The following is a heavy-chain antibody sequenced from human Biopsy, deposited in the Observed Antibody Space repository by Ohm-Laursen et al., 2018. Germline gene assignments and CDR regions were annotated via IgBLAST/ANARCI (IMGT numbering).Heavy chain of an antibody. CDR1: GYAVTEFS. Sequence: ASVKVSCKVSGYAVTEFSMHWVRQAPGKGLEWMGGFAPENGKTIYAQKFQGRVTMTEDTSTDTAYMELSSLRSEDMAVYYCAADINVWNVNYWGQGTQVTVSS. CDR3: AADINVWNVNY. D-gene: IGHD1-1*01. V-gene: IGHV1-24*01. CDR2: FAPENGKT. J-gene: IGHJ4*02.